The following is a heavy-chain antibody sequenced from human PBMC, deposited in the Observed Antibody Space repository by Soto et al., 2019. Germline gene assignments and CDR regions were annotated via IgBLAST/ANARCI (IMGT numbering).Heavy chain of an antibody. CDR2: IYYSGST. J-gene: IGHJ4*02. CDR1: GGSISSYY. Sequence: PSETLSLTCTVSGGSISSYYWNWIRQPPGKGLEWIGYIYYSGSTYYNPSLKSRVTISVDTSKNQFSLKLSSVTAADTAVYYCASGYSSGWYGLDYWGQGTLVTVSS. D-gene: IGHD6-19*01. CDR3: ASGYSSGWYGLDY. V-gene: IGHV4-59*08.